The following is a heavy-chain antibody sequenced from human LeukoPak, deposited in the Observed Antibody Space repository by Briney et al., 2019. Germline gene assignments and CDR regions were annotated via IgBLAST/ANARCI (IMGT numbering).Heavy chain of an antibody. V-gene: IGHV3-23*01. CDR2: ISNDGGGT. CDR3: AKGSSGYFADL. CDR1: GFIFNNYG. Sequence: GGSLRLSCVASGFIFNNYGLIWVRQAPGKGLEWVSAISNDGGGTTYAASVNGRFTISRDNSKNTLFLQMNSLRAEDTALYYCAKGSSGYFADLWGQGTLVTVSS. D-gene: IGHD3-22*01. J-gene: IGHJ5*02.